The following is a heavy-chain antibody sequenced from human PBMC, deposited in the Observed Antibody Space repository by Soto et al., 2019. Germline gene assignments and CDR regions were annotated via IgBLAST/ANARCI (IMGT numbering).Heavy chain of an antibody. V-gene: IGHV3-23*01. CDR2: SSPSGGDT. CDR1: TFTLSSYG. Sequence: EVPLLESGGGLVQTGGSLRLSCVAYTFTLSSYGMTWVRQAPGKGLEWVSSSSPSGGDTYYAVSVKGRGTSARDNSINTLYLQMDSLRVEDTALYYCASGWGSPDPGGQGTLVTVSS. J-gene: IGHJ5*02. CDR3: ASGWGSPDP. D-gene: IGHD6-19*01.